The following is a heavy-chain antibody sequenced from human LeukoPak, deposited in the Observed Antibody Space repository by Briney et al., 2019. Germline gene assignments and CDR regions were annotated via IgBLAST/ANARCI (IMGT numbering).Heavy chain of an antibody. D-gene: IGHD3-16*01. CDR3: ARHGGFASPLGY. V-gene: IGHV4-59*08. J-gene: IGHJ4*02. CDR2: ISYSGST. CDR1: GGSINSYY. Sequence: PSETLSLTCTVSGGSINSYYWNWIRQPPGKGLEWIGYISYSGSTSYNPSLKSRVTISVDTSKNQFSLKLTSVTAADTAVYYCARHGGFASPLGYWGQGTLVTVSS.